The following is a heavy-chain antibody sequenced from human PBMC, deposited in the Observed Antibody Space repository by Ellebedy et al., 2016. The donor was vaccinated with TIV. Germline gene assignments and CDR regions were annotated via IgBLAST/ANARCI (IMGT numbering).Heavy chain of an antibody. J-gene: IGHJ5*02. CDR3: ALNLETGTSWFDP. CDR1: GYIFTNYA. Sequence: AASVKVSCKASGYIFTNYAIHWVRQAPGQRLEWMGWINAANGNTKYSQKFQGRVTITRDTSASTAYMELSSLRSEDTAVYFCALNLETGTSWFDPWGQGTLVTVSS. V-gene: IGHV1-3*01. D-gene: IGHD1-7*01. CDR2: INAANGNT.